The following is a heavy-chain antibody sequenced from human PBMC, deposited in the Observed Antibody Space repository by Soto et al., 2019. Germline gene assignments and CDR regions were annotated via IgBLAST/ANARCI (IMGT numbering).Heavy chain of an antibody. CDR3: AKVSMWEPRSFDY. Sequence: LRLSCAASGFTFSSYGMHWVRQAPGKGLEWVAIISYDGTNKYYADSVKGRFTISRDNSKKTVYLQMNSLRAEDTNVYYCAKVSMWEPRSFDYWGQGTLVTVSS. J-gene: IGHJ4*02. CDR2: ISYDGTNK. V-gene: IGHV3-30*18. CDR1: GFTFSSYG. D-gene: IGHD1-26*01.